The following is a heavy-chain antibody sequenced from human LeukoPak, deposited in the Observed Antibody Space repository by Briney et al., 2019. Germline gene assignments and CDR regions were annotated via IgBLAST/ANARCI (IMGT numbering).Heavy chain of an antibody. J-gene: IGHJ4*02. CDR2: LNPSSGST. D-gene: IGHD3-22*01. Sequence: ASVKVSCKASGYTFTTYYMHWVRQATGQGLEWMGILNPSSGSTSYAQRFQGRVTMTRDTSTSTFYMELRSLKSEDTAVYYCARDGEYYDSSGSYFDYWGQGTAVTVSS. V-gene: IGHV1-46*01. CDR3: ARDGEYYDSSGSYFDY. CDR1: GYTFTTYY.